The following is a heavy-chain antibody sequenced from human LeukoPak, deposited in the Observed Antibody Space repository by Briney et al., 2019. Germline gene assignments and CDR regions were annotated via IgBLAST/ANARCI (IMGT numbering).Heavy chain of an antibody. CDR3: ATDRDNSDWQKRFDS. V-gene: IGHV3-7*01. J-gene: IGHJ4*02. CDR2: INQDASEI. Sequence: GGPLRLSCAASGFTFSTYWMNWYRQAPGKGLEWVGDINQDASEINYVDSVRGRFTISRDNAKNSLHLQMNSLRAEDTAVYYCATDRDNSDWQKRFDSWGQGTLVTVSS. D-gene: IGHD2-21*02. CDR1: GFTFSTYW.